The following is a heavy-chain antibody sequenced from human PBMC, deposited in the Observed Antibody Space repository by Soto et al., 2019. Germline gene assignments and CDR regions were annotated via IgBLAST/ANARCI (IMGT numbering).Heavy chain of an antibody. CDR3: ARDRRCSSTSCYKPADYYYYGMEV. J-gene: IGHJ6*02. V-gene: IGHV3-21*01. CDR2: ISSSSSYI. CDR1: GFTFSSYS. D-gene: IGHD2-2*02. Sequence: PGGSLRLSCAASGFTFSSYSMNWVRQAPGKGLEWVSSISSSSSYIYYADSVKGRFTISRDNAKNSLYLQMNSLRAEDTAVYYCARDRRCSSTSCYKPADYYYYGMEVWCQGPTVTVSS.